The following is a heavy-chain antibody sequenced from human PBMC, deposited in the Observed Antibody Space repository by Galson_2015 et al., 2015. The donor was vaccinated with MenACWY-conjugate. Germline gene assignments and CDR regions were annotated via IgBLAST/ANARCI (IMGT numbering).Heavy chain of an antibody. D-gene: IGHD2-2*01. CDR3: TRADHRYCSRTNCPFDH. Sequence: LRLSCATSGFAFPDFLMGWFRQAPGKGLEWVGYIQSKNYGANTQYAASVKDRFSISRDDSRSIAYLQMESLKAEDTALYYCTRADHRYCSRTNCPFDHWGQGTLVTVSS. CDR2: IQSKNYGANT. J-gene: IGHJ4*02. CDR1: GFAFPDFL. V-gene: IGHV3-49*03.